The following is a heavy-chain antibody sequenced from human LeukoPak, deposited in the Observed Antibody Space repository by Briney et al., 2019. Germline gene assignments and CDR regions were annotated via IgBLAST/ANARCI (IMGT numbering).Heavy chain of an antibody. D-gene: IGHD3-9*01. CDR2: IKQDGSEK. Sequence: GGSLRLSCAASGFTFSSYWMSWVRQAPGKGLKWVANIKQDGSEKYYVDSVKGRFTISRDNAKNSLYLQMNSLRAEDTAVYYCARDSGETYYDILTGYQYWGQGTLVTVSS. V-gene: IGHV3-7*01. CDR3: ARDSGETYYDILTGYQY. CDR1: GFTFSSYW. J-gene: IGHJ4*02.